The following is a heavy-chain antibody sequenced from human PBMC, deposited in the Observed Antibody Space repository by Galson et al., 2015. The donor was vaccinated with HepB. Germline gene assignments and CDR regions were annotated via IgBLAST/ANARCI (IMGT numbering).Heavy chain of an antibody. CDR2: ISGSGGST. CDR1: GFTFSSYA. V-gene: IGHV3-23*01. J-gene: IGHJ6*02. Sequence: SLRLSCAASGFTFSSYAMSWVRQAPGKGLEWVSAISGSGGSTYYADSVKGRFTISRDNSKNTLYLQMNSLRAEDTAVYYCAKAKGCSGGSCYSRVFWFYYGMDVWGQGTTVTVSS. D-gene: IGHD2-15*01. CDR3: AKAKGCSGGSCYSRVFWFYYGMDV.